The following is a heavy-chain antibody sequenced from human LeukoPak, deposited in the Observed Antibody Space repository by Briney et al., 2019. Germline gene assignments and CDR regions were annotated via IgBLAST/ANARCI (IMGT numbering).Heavy chain of an antibody. CDR3: AREGSSNWYLDY. Sequence: SETLSLTCTVSGDSISNYYWSWIRQPPGKGLEWIGDIYYTGSTNCKPSLKSRVTISVDTSKNQFSLKLNSVTAADTAVYYCAREGSSNWYLDYRGQGTLVTVSS. CDR2: IYYTGST. V-gene: IGHV4-59*01. D-gene: IGHD6-13*01. CDR1: GDSISNYY. J-gene: IGHJ4*02.